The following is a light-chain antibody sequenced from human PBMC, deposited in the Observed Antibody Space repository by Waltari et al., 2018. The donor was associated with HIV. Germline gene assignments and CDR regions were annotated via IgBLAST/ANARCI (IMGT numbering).Light chain of an antibody. CDR3: QAWDSGSNWV. Sequence: SYELTQPPSVSVSPGQTANIACSGSKLGDQFVCWYQHKSGQSPVLVIYHDDDRPSGIPERFSGSNSGDTATLTISGTQPMDEADYYCQAWDSGSNWVFGGGTRLTVL. J-gene: IGLJ3*02. CDR1: KLGDQF. CDR2: HDD. V-gene: IGLV3-1*01.